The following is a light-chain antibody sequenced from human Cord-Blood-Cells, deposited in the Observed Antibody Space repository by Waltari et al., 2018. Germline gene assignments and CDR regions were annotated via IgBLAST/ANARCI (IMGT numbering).Light chain of an antibody. J-gene: IGLJ3*02. Sequence: QSALTPPASVSGSPGQSITISCTGTSSDVGGYNYVSWYQQHPVKAPNLMIYDVSNRPSGVSNRFSGSKSGNTASLTISGLQAEDEADYYCSSYTSSSTPWVFGGGTKLTVL. V-gene: IGLV2-14*01. CDR1: SSDVGGYNY. CDR2: DVS. CDR3: SSYTSSSTPWV.